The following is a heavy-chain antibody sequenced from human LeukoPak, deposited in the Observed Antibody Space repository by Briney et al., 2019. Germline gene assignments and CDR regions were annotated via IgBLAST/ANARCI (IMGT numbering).Heavy chain of an antibody. CDR1: GGSFSTYY. CDR2: FYYSGST. V-gene: IGHV4-59*12. CDR3: ARVGHNWFDP. D-gene: IGHD1-26*01. J-gene: IGHJ5*02. Sequence: PSETLSLTCTVTGGSFSTYYWSWIRQPPGKGLEWIGHFYYSGSTNYNPSLKSRVTISVDTSRNQFSLKLTSVTAADTAVYYCARVGHNWFDPWGQGTLVTVSS.